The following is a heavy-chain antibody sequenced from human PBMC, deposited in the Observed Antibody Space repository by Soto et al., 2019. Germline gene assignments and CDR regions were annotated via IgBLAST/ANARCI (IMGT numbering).Heavy chain of an antibody. CDR1: AFISSSHV. J-gene: IGHJ6*02. CDR3: ARASPSSSSSPFYYNYGMHV. CDR2: ISSDGTNK. D-gene: IGHD6-6*01. V-gene: IGHV3-30-3*01. Sequence: GGSLRLSCAASAFISSSHVMHWVRQAPGKGLEWVAAISSDGTNKYYADSVKGRFTISRDNSKYTLYLQMNSLRADDTAVYFCARASPSSSSSPFYYNYGMHVWGQGTTVTVSS.